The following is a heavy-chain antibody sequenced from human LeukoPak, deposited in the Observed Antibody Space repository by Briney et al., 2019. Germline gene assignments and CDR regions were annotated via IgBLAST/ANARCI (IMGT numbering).Heavy chain of an antibody. CDR3: ARGPPLFDP. J-gene: IGHJ5*02. CDR1: GFTFSSYS. CDR2: ISRSSSTI. Sequence: QAGGSLRLSCAASGFTFSSYSMNWVRQAPGKGLEWVSYISRSSSTIYYADSVKGRFTISRDNAKNSLYLQMNSLRAEDTAVYYCARGPPLFDPWGQGTLVAVSS. V-gene: IGHV3-48*04.